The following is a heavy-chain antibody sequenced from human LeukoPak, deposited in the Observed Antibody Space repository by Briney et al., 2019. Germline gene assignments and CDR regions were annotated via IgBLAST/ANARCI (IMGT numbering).Heavy chain of an antibody. CDR1: GFTFSSYG. V-gene: IGHV3-30*18. J-gene: IGHJ4*02. Sequence: GRPLRLSCAASGFTFSSYGMHWVRQAPGKGLEWVAVISYDGSNKYYADSVKGRFTISRDNSKNTLYLQMNSLRAEDTAVYYCAKDLGNYWGQGTLVTVSS. CDR3: AKDLGNY. CDR2: ISYDGSNK.